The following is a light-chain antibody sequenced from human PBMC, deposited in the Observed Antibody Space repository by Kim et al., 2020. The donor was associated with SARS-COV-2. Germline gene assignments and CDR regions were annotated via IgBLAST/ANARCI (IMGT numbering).Light chain of an antibody. J-gene: IGLJ2*01. Sequence: GQGVNITCSGSNFNIGSNFVSWYQQFPGSAPKLLSYRNNQRPSGVPDRFSASKSGTSASLAIDGLRSEDEANYCRASWDDCLSGWGFGGGTQLTDL. CDR2: RNN. V-gene: IGLV1-47*01. CDR3: ASWDDCLSGWG. CDR1: NFNIGSNF.